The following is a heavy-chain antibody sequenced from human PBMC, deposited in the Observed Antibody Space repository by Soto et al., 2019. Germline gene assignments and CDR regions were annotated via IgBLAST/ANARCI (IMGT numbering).Heavy chain of an antibody. V-gene: IGHV4-59*08. CDR1: GGPIRNLY. CDR3: ARVYFGSGWYENWFDP. J-gene: IGHJ5*02. Sequence: SQIPPHPHPVSGGPIRNLYCSWIRQPQGKGLEWIGYIYYSGSTNYNPSLKSRVTISVDTSKNQFSLKLSSVTAADTAVYYCARVYFGSGWYENWFDPWGQGTLVTVSS. D-gene: IGHD6-19*01. CDR2: IYYSGST.